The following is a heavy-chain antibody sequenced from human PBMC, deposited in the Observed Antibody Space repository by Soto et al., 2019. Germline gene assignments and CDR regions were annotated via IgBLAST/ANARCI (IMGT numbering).Heavy chain of an antibody. D-gene: IGHD5-12*01. J-gene: IGHJ4*02. V-gene: IGHV4-30-4*01. CDR1: GVSISSGDYY. CDR2: IYYSENT. CDR3: AAGGGLPRYY. Sequence: PSETLSLTCTVSGVSISSGDYYWSWIRQPPGKGLEWIGYIYYSENTYSNPSLKSRVAISVDTSKNQFSLKLSSVTAADTAVYYCAAGGGLPRYYWGQGTLVTVSS.